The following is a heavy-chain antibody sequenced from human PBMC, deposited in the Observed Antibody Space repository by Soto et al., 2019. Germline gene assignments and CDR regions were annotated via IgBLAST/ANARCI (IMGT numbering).Heavy chain of an antibody. Sequence: EVQLVESGGGLVQPGGSLRLSCAASGFTFSSYSMNWVRQAPGKGLEWVSYINSGSSTIYYADSVKGRFTIYRDNAKDSLYLQMNSLRDEDTAVYYCARDAPRCSGGSCFDFWGQGTLVTVSS. D-gene: IGHD2-15*01. CDR2: INSGSSTI. CDR3: ARDAPRCSGGSCFDF. V-gene: IGHV3-48*02. J-gene: IGHJ4*02. CDR1: GFTFSSYS.